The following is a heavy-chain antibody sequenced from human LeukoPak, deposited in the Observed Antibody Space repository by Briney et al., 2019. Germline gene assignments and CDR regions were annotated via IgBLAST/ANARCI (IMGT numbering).Heavy chain of an antibody. CDR3: AKHIDGYNNFDS. V-gene: IGHV3-23*01. D-gene: IGHD5-24*01. Sequence: PGGSLRLSCVASGLSFSTYAMSWVRQAPGKGLEWVSVIGGSGGGTYYADSVKGRFTISRDDSKNTLYLQMNSLRAEDTAVYYCAKHIDGYNNFDSWGQGTRVTVSS. CDR2: IGGSGGGT. J-gene: IGHJ4*02. CDR1: GLSFSTYA.